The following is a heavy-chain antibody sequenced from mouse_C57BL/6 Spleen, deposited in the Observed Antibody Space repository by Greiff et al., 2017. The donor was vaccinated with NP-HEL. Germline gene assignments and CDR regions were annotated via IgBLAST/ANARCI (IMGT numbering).Heavy chain of an antibody. V-gene: IGHV1-81*01. CDR1: GYTFTSYG. D-gene: IGHD1-1*01. J-gene: IGHJ1*03. CDR2: IYPRSGNT. CDR3: ARYSITTVPYWYFDV. Sequence: QVQLQQSGAELARPGASVKLSCKASGYTFTSYGISWVKQRTGQGLEWIGEIYPRSGNTYYNEKFKGKATLTADKSSSTAYMELRSLTSEDSAVYFCARYSITTVPYWYFDVWGTGTTVTVSS.